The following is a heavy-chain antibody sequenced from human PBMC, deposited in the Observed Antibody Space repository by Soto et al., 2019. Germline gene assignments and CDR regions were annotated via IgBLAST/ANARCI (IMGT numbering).Heavy chain of an antibody. CDR3: ATASRLYDFDY. J-gene: IGHJ4*02. D-gene: IGHD2-8*01. Sequence: EVQLVESGGGLVKPGGSLRLSCAASGFTFSNAWMSWVRQAPGKGLEWVGRIKSKTDGGTTDYAAPLQGRYNISRDDSKNTLYLQMNSLKTEDTAVYYCATASRLYDFDYWGQGTLVTVSS. CDR2: IKSKTDGGTT. CDR1: GFTFSNAW. V-gene: IGHV3-15*01.